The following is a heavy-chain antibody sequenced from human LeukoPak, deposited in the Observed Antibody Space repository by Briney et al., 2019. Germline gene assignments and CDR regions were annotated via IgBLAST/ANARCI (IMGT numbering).Heavy chain of an antibody. J-gene: IGHJ4*02. D-gene: IGHD3-22*01. CDR2: ISSSSSTI. V-gene: IGHV3-48*01. CDR3: ARDTYYDSSGYYPG. CDR1: GFTFSSYS. Sequence: PGGSLRLSCAASGFTFSSYSMNWVRQAPGKGLEWVSYISSSSSTIYYADSVKGRFTISRDNAKNSLYLQMNSLRAKDTAVYYCARDTYYDSSGYYPGWGQGTLVTVSS.